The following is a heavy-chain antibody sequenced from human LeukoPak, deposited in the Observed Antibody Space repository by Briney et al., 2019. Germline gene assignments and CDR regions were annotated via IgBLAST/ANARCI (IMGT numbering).Heavy chain of an antibody. V-gene: IGHV4-59*11. D-gene: IGHD3-22*01. CDR2: IYYSGST. Sequence: TSSETLSITCIVSGGSISSHYWSWIRQPPGKGLEYIGYIYYSGSTDYNPSLKSRVTISLDTSKNQFSLNLSSVTAADTAVYYCARRSGVLDSRDSRYHFDHWGQGTLVTVSS. CDR1: GGSISSHY. CDR3: ARRSGVLDSRDSRYHFDH. J-gene: IGHJ4*02.